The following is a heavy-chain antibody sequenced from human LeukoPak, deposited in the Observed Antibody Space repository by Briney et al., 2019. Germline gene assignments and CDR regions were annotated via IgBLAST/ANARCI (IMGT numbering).Heavy chain of an antibody. CDR1: GFTFSSYA. V-gene: IGHV3-30-3*01. CDR2: ISYDGSNK. CDR3: ARDYRAAAGNT. J-gene: IGHJ5*02. D-gene: IGHD6-13*01. Sequence: AGGSLRLSCAASGFTFSSYAMHWVRQAPGKGLEWVAVISYDGSNKYYADSVKGRFTISRDNSKNTLYLQMNSLRAEDTAVYYCARDYRAAAGNTWGQGTLVTVSS.